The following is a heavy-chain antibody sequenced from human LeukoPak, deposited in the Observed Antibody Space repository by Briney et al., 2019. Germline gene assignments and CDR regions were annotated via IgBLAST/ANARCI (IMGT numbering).Heavy chain of an antibody. J-gene: IGHJ4*02. CDR1: GFTFSSYA. CDR3: ASLPPVLRYFDWLFDPGYYFDY. V-gene: IGHV3-30*04. CDR2: ISYDGSNK. Sequence: PGRSLRLSCAASGFTFSSYAMHWVRQAPGKGLEWVAVISYDGSNKYYADSVKGRFTISRDNSKNTLYLQMNSLRAEDTAVYYCASLPPVLRYFDWLFDPGYYFDYWGQGTLVTVSS. D-gene: IGHD3-9*01.